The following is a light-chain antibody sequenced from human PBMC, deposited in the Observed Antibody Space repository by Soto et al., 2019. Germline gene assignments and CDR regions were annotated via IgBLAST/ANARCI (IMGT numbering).Light chain of an antibody. Sequence: QSVLTQPPSASGTPGQRVTISCSGSSSNIGSNYVYWYQQLPGTAPKLLIYSNNQRPSGVPDRFSGSKSGTSASLAISGLRSEYEADYYCAAWDDSLSGVYVFGTGTKVTVL. CDR1: SSNIGSNY. CDR3: AAWDDSLSGVYV. CDR2: SNN. J-gene: IGLJ1*01. V-gene: IGLV1-47*02.